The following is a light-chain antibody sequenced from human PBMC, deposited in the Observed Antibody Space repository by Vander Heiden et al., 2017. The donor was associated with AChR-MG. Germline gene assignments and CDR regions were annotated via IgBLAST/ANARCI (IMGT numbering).Light chain of an antibody. CDR1: SSHIGAGYD. V-gene: IGLV1-40*01. CDR2: GNS. Sequence: QSVLTQPPSVSGAPGQRVPISCTGSSSHIGAGYDVHGYQQLPGTAPKLLIYGNSNRPSGVPDRFSGSKSGTSASLAITGLQAEDEADYYCQSYDSSLSGSWVFGGGTKLTVL. J-gene: IGLJ3*02. CDR3: QSYDSSLSGSWV.